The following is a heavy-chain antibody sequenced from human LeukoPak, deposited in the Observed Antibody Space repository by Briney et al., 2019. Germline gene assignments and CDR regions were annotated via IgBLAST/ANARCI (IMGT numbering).Heavy chain of an antibody. CDR3: AKDLSFAGRSAFDI. J-gene: IGHJ3*02. CDR1: GFTFSSYS. V-gene: IGHV3-33*06. CDR2: IWYDGSNK. Sequence: GGSLRLSCAASGFTFSSYSMNWVRQAPGKGLEWVAVIWYDGSNKYYADSVKGRFTISRDNSKNTLYLQMNSLRAEDTAVYYSAKDLSFAGRSAFDIWGQGTMVTVSS. D-gene: IGHD3-10*01.